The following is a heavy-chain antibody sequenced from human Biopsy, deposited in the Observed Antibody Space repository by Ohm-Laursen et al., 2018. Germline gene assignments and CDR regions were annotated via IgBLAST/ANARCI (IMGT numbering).Heavy chain of an antibody. Sequence: PSETLSLTCTVSGVSINGGRYYWNWIRHHPGKGLEWIGNIFYSANTYYNPSLKSRVTISVDTSKNQFSLKLSSVTAADTAVYYCARRLPLRGFAFDVWGQGTVVTVS. CDR1: GVSINGGRYY. CDR3: ARRLPLRGFAFDV. CDR2: IFYSANT. J-gene: IGHJ3*01. D-gene: IGHD3-10*01. V-gene: IGHV4-31*03.